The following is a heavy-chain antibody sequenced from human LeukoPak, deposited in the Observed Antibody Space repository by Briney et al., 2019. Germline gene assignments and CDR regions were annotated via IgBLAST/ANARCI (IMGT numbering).Heavy chain of an antibody. D-gene: IGHD6-13*01. CDR3: AKSAQYSSAWFTGSFDY. CDR2: INPNSGDT. J-gene: IGHJ4*02. CDR1: GYTFTGYY. V-gene: IGHV1-2*02. Sequence: PVASVKVSCKASGYTFTGYYLHWVRQAPGQGLEWVGWINPNSGDTHYAQMFQGRVTMTRDTSINTAYMELRRVRSDDTAVYYCAKSAQYSSAWFTGSFDYWGQGTLVTVSS.